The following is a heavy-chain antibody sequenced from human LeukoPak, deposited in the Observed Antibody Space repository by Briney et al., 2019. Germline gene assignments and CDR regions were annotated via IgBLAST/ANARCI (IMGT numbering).Heavy chain of an antibody. CDR3: ARVTDPRYNWFDP. V-gene: IGHV4-4*07. CDR2: IHASGST. J-gene: IGHJ5*02. Sequence: SETLSLTCTVSGGSISSYYWTWIRQPAGRGPEWIGRIHASGSTNYNPSLKSRVNMSVDTSKNQFSLRLNSVTAADTAVYYCARVTDPRYNWFDPWGQGTLVTVSS. CDR1: GGSISSYY. D-gene: IGHD2-21*02.